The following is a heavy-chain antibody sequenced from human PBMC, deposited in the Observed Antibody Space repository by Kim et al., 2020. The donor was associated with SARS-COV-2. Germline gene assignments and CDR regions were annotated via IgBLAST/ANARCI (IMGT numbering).Heavy chain of an antibody. D-gene: IGHD3-3*01. CDR2: IYYSGST. Sequence: SETLSLTCTVSGGSISSSSYYWGWIRQPPGKGLEWIGSIYYSGSTYYNPSLKSRVTISVDTSKNQFSLTLSSVTAADTAVYYCARAVYDCWSGNLEMFDPWGQGTLVTVSS. J-gene: IGHJ5*02. V-gene: IGHV4-39*01. CDR1: GGSISSSSYY. CDR3: ARAVYDCWSGNLEMFDP.